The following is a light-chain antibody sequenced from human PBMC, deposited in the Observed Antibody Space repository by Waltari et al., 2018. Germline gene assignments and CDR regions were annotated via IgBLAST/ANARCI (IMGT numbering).Light chain of an antibody. J-gene: IGKJ2*01. V-gene: IGKV3-11*01. CDR3: QQRSNWPYT. Sequence: EIVLTQSPATLSLSPGERATLSCRASQSVSSYLAWYQQKSGQAPRLLIYDASSRATGIPARFSGRGSGTDFTLTISSLEPEDFAVYSCQQRSNWPYTFGQGTKLEIK. CDR1: QSVSSY. CDR2: DAS.